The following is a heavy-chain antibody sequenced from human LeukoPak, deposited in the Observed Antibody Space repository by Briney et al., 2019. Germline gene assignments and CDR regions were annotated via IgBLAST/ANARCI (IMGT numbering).Heavy chain of an antibody. CDR1: GYTFTSYD. Sequence: ASVKVSCKASGYTFTSYDINWVRQATGQGLEWMGWMNPNSGNTGYAQKFQGRVTMTRDTSISTAYMELSRLRSDDTAVYYCARGGYDFVYYYYGMDVWGQGTTVTVSS. CDR2: MNPNSGNT. CDR3: ARGGYDFVYYYYGMDV. J-gene: IGHJ6*02. V-gene: IGHV1-8*01. D-gene: IGHD3-3*01.